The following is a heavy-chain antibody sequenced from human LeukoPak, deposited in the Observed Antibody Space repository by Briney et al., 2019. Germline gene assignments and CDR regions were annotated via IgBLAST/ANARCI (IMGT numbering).Heavy chain of an antibody. V-gene: IGHV3-21*01. J-gene: IGHJ4*02. Sequence: GGSLRLSCAASGFTFSSYSMNWVRQAPGKGLEWVSSISSSSSYIYYADSVKGRFTISRDNAKNSLYLQMNSLRAEDTAVYYCARGEVGATIDPGEYWGQGTLVTVSS. CDR1: GFTFSSYS. CDR2: ISSSSSYI. D-gene: IGHD5-12*01. CDR3: ARGEVGATIDPGEY.